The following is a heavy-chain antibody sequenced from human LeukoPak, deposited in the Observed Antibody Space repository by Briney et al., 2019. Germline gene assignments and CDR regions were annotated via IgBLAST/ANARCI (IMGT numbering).Heavy chain of an antibody. CDR3: ARDSSLAAGFDY. Sequence: PGGSLRLSCAASGFTFDDYAMHWVRQAPGKGLEWVSGISWNSGSIGYADSVKGRFTISRDNAKNSLYLQMNSLRAEDAAVYYCARDSSLAAGFDYWGQGTLVTVSS. J-gene: IGHJ4*02. CDR2: ISWNSGSI. D-gene: IGHD6-6*01. CDR1: GFTFDDYA. V-gene: IGHV3-9*01.